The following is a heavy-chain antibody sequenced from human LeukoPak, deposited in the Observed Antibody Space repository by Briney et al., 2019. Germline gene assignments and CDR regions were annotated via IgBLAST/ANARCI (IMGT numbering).Heavy chain of an antibody. CDR3: ARPPGIAVAGNFDY. Sequence: PGGSLRLSCAASGSTFSSYAMHWVRQAPGKGLEWVAVISYDGSNKYYADSVKGRFTISRDNSKNTLYLQMNSLRAEDTAVYYCARPPGIAVAGNFDYWGQGTLVTVSS. CDR2: ISYDGSNK. CDR1: GSTFSSYA. D-gene: IGHD6-19*01. J-gene: IGHJ4*02. V-gene: IGHV3-30-3*01.